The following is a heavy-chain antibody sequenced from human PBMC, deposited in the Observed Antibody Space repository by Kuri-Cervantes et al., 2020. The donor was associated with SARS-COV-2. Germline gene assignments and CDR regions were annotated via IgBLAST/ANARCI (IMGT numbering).Heavy chain of an antibody. CDR2: ISAYNGNT. CDR1: GYTFTSYG. V-gene: IGHV1-18*01. Sequence: ASVKVSCKASGYTFTSYGISWVRQAPGQGLEWMGWISAYNGNTNYAQKLQGRVTMTTDTSTSTAYMELRSLRSDDTAVYYCARDQIVMVTKGSSIEYFQRWGQGTLVTVSS. CDR3: ARDQIVMVTKGSSIEYFQR. D-gene: IGHD3-22*01. J-gene: IGHJ1*01.